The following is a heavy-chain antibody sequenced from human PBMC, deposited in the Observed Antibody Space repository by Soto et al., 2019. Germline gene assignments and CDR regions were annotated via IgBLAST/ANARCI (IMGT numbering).Heavy chain of an antibody. J-gene: IGHJ4*02. CDR2: LSGSGGTT. CDR1: GVTFSNYA. V-gene: IGHV3-23*01. CDR3: AKQRADYGSGADTFYFDS. D-gene: IGHD3-10*01. Sequence: GGSLRLSCTVSGVTFSNYAVNWVRQAPGKGREWVSSLSGSGGTTYYADSVKGRFIISRDNSKNTLYLLMNSLRAEDTALYYCAKQRADYGSGADTFYFDSWGQGALVTVSS.